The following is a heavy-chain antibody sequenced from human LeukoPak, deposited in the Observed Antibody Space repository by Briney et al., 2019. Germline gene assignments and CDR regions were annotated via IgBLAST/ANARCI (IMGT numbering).Heavy chain of an antibody. CDR2: IRYDGSNK. D-gene: IGHD2-2*01. CDR1: GFTFSSYG. V-gene: IGHV3-30*02. CDR3: ARVVPAAWDAFDI. Sequence: GGSLRLSCAASGFTFSSYGMHWVRQAPGKGLEWVAVIRYDGSNKYYADSVKGRFTISRDNSKNTLYLQMNSLRAEDTAVYYCARVVPAAWDAFDIWGQGTMVTVSS. J-gene: IGHJ3*02.